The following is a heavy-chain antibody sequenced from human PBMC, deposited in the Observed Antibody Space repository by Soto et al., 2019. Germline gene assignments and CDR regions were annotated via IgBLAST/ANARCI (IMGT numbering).Heavy chain of an antibody. V-gene: IGHV1-69*01. CDR2: IIPFFGTA. J-gene: IGHJ4*02. CDR3: ARSAPMEAGDKYYYDF. D-gene: IGHD3-16*01. CDR1: GGNFNTFG. Sequence: QVQLVQSGAEVKKTGSSVKVSCKASGGNFNTFGFSWVRQAPGQGLEWMGGIIPFFGTAKYSQKFEDKITITADESTNKVDMDLRSLTFEDTALYYCARSAPMEAGDKYYYDFWGQGALITVSS.